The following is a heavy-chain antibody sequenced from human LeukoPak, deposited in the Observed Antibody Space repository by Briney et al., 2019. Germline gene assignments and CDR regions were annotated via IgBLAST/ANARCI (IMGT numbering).Heavy chain of an antibody. CDR1: GGSISSGSYY. V-gene: IGHV4-61*02. CDR3: ASGDGYNSGYYYYYMDV. J-gene: IGHJ6*03. Sequence: SETLSLTCTVSGGSISSGSYYWSWIRQPAGKGLEWIGRIYTSRSTNYNPSLKSRVTISVDTSKNQFSLKLSSVTAADTAVYYCASGDGYNSGYYYYYMDVWGKGTTVTVSS. D-gene: IGHD5-24*01. CDR2: IYTSRST.